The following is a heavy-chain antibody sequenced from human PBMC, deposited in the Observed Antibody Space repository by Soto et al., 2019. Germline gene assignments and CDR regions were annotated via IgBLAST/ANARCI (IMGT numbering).Heavy chain of an antibody. V-gene: IGHV1-2*04. D-gene: IGHD3-3*01. J-gene: IGHJ4*02. Sequence: ASVKVSCKASGYTFTGYYMHWVRQAPGQGLEWMGWINPNSGGTNYAQKFQGWVTMTRDTSISTAYMELSRLRSDDTAVYYCARGPRITIFGVARNFDYWGQGTLVTVSS. CDR2: INPNSGGT. CDR3: ARGPRITIFGVARNFDY. CDR1: GYTFTGYY.